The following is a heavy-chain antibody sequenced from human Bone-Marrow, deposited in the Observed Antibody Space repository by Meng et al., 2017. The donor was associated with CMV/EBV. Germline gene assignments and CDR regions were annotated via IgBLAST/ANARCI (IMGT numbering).Heavy chain of an antibody. Sequence: SVKVSCKATGGTFSSYAISWARQGPGQGLEWMGGIIPIFGTANYAQKFQGRVTITTDESTSTAYVELSSLRSEDTAVYYCAGGNAPYCDYLLCGMDVWGQGTTVTVS. CDR2: IIPIFGTA. V-gene: IGHV1-69*05. J-gene: IGHJ6*02. CDR3: AGGNAPYCDYLLCGMDV. D-gene: IGHD2/OR15-2a*01. CDR1: GGTFSSYA.